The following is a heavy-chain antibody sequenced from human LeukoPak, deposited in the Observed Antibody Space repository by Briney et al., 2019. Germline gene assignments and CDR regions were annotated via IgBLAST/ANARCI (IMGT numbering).Heavy chain of an antibody. D-gene: IGHD3-3*01. CDR2: IYYSGST. CDR1: GGSISSSSYY. J-gene: IGHJ4*02. CDR3: AGTIFGVVRY. Sequence: SETLSFTCTVSGGSISSSSYYWGWIRQPPGKGLEWIGSIYYSGSTYYNPSLKSRVTISVDTSKNQFSLKLSSVTAADTAVYYCAGTIFGVVRYWGQGTLVTVSS. V-gene: IGHV4-39*01.